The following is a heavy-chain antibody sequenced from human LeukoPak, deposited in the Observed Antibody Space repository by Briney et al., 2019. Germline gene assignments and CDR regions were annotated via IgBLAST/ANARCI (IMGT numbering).Heavy chain of an antibody. Sequence: GGSLRLSCAASGFTFSSYGMHWVRQAPGKGLERVAVISYDGSNKYYADSVKGRFTISRDNSKNTLYLQMNSLRAEDTAVYYCAKSAKNYYGSGSYSIYFDYWGQGTLVTVSS. CDR2: ISYDGSNK. J-gene: IGHJ4*02. CDR1: GFTFSSYG. V-gene: IGHV3-30*18. D-gene: IGHD3-10*01. CDR3: AKSAKNYYGSGSYSIYFDY.